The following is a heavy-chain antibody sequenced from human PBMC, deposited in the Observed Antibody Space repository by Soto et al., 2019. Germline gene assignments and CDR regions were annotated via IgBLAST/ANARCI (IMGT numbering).Heavy chain of an antibody. CDR2: INHSGST. CDR1: GGSFSGYY. V-gene: IGHV4-34*01. CDR3: ARPKEYYDRSGYYYVPFDY. J-gene: IGHJ4*02. D-gene: IGHD3-22*01. Sequence: PSETLSLTCAVCGGSFSGYYCSWIRQPPGKGLEWIGEINHSGSTNYNPSLKSRVTISVDTSKNQFSLKLSSVTAADTAVYYCARPKEYYDRSGYYYVPFDYWGQGTLVPVSP.